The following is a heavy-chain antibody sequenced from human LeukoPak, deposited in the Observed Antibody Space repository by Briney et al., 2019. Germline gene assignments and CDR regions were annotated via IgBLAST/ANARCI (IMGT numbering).Heavy chain of an antibody. CDR1: GFTFSSYW. V-gene: IGHV3-74*01. CDR2: MNSDGSST. D-gene: IGHD4-17*01. CDR3: ARAGYGGYISYYSIDV. J-gene: IGHJ6*02. Sequence: PGGSLRLSCAASGFTFSSYWMHWVRRAPGKGLVWVSRMNSDGSSTNYADSVKGRFTISRDNARNSLYLQMNSLRAEDTAVYYCARAGYGGYISYYSIDVWGQGTTVTVSS.